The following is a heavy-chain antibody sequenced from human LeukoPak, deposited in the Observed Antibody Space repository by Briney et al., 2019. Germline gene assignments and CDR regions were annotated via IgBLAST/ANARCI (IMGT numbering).Heavy chain of an antibody. CDR2: IYTSGST. D-gene: IGHD1-26*01. CDR1: GGSISSGSYY. J-gene: IGHJ6*03. Sequence: SSETLSLTCTVSGGSISSGSYYWSWIRQPAGKGLEWIGRIYTSGSTTYNPSLKSRVTISVDTSKNQFSLKLSSVTAADTAVYYCARSDSGSYYSHYYYYMDVWGKGTTVTVSS. V-gene: IGHV4-61*02. CDR3: ARSDSGSYYSHYYYYMDV.